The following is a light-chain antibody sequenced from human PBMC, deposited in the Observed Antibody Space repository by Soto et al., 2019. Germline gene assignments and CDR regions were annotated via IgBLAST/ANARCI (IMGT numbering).Light chain of an antibody. CDR1: SSNIGSNV. V-gene: IGLV1-44*01. Sequence: QSVLTQPPSASGTPGQRVTISCSGSSSNIGSNVVNWYQQLPGTAPKLLIDSNNQRPSGVPDRFSGSKSGTSASRAISGLQSEDETDYYCASWDDSLSAGLFGGGTKLTVL. CDR2: SNN. CDR3: ASWDDSLSAGL. J-gene: IGLJ2*01.